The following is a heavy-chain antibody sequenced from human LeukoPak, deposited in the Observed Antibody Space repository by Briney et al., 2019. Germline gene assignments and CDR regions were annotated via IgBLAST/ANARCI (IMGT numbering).Heavy chain of an antibody. D-gene: IGHD4-17*01. J-gene: IGHJ4*02. CDR2: INAGNSNP. CDR3: ASSRHNYGDFHLAY. Sequence: ASVKVSCKASGYTFISYVVHWVGQAAGQRLEWMGWINAGNSNPKSSQKFQDRVTITRDTSASAVYMELSSLRSEDTAVYYCASSRHNYGDFHLAYWGQGTLATVSS. CDR1: GYTFISYV. V-gene: IGHV1-3*01.